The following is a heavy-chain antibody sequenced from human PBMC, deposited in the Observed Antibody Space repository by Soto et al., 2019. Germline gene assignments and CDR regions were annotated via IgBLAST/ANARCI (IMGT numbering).Heavy chain of an antibody. J-gene: IGHJ4*02. CDR3: ARAWGYYFDY. CDR2: INHSGST. CDR1: GGCFSGYY. V-gene: IGHV4-34*01. Sequence: PSETLSLTCAVYGGCFSGYYWTWIRQPPGTGLEWIGEINHSGSTNYNPSLKSRVTISVDTSKNQFSLKLSSVTAADTAVYYCARAWGYYFDYWGQGTLVTVSS. D-gene: IGHD3-16*01.